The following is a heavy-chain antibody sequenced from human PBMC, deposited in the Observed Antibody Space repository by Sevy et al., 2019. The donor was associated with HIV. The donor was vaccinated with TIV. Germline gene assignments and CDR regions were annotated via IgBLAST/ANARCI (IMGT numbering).Heavy chain of an antibody. D-gene: IGHD4-17*01. Sequence: SETLSLTCTVSSGSISSNTYYWGWIRQPPGKGLEWIGTIYYTGSTYYSPSLKSRVSISVVTSKNQFSLKLISVTAADAAVYYCTRLVYGDYVNYFDPWGQGTLVTVSS. CDR3: TRLVYGDYVNYFDP. CDR1: SGSISSNTYY. CDR2: IYYTGST. J-gene: IGHJ5*02. V-gene: IGHV4-39*01.